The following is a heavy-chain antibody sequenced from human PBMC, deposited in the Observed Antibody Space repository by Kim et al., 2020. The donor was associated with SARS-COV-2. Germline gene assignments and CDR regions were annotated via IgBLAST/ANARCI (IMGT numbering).Heavy chain of an antibody. CDR1: GFTFSSYA. J-gene: IGHJ4*02. V-gene: IGHV3-23*01. Sequence: GGSLRLSCAASGFTFSSYAMSWVRQAPGKGLEWVSAISGSGGSTYYADSVKGRFTISRDNSKNTLYLQMNSLRAEDTAVYYCAKDSFTIFGVAQPFDYWGQGTLVTVSS. CDR2: ISGSGGST. CDR3: AKDSFTIFGVAQPFDY. D-gene: IGHD3-3*01.